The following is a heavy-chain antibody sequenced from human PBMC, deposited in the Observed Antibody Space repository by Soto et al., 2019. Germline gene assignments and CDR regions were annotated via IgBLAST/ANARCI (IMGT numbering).Heavy chain of an antibody. V-gene: IGHV3-53*04. CDR3: ARDRYYYGSGSYGPPYYYYYYMDV. CDR2: IYSGGST. Sequence: ESGGGLVQPGGSLRLSCAASGFTVSSNYMSWVRQAPGKGLEWVSVIYSGGSTYYADSVKGRFTISRHNSKNTLYLQMNSLRAEDTAVYYCARDRYYYGSGSYGPPYYYYYYMDVWGKGTTVTVSS. CDR1: GFTVSSNY. J-gene: IGHJ6*03. D-gene: IGHD3-10*01.